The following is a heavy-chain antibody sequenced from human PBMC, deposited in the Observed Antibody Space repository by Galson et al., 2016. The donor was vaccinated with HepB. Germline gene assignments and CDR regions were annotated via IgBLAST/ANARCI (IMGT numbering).Heavy chain of an antibody. V-gene: IGHV3-9*01. J-gene: IGHJ6*02. D-gene: IGHD4-23*01. CDR3: AKGRSGGNPFFFYAMDV. CDR2: ISWNSGSI. CDR1: GVTFDYYA. Sequence: SLRFSCAASGVTFDYYAMHWVRQAPGKGLEWVSGISWNSGSIGYADSVKGRFTISRDNAKNSLYLQMNSLRAEDTALYYCAKGRSGGNPFFFYAMDVWGQGTTVTVSS.